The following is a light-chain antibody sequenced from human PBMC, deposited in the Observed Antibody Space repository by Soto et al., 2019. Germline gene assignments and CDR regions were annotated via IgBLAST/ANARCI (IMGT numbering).Light chain of an antibody. CDR2: SVS. J-gene: IGLJ2*01. Sequence: QSALTQPRSVSGSPGQSVTISCIGTSSDVGKYNSVSWYQQHPGKAPKLMIYSVSERPSGVPDRFSGSKSGNTASLTISGLKAEDGADYYCCSYAGSDNFNVFGGGTKLTVL. CDR1: SSDVGKYNS. V-gene: IGLV2-11*02. CDR3: CSYAGSDNFNV.